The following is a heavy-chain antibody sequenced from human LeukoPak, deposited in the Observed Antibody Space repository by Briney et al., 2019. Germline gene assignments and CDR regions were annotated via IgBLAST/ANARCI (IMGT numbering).Heavy chain of an antibody. J-gene: IGHJ4*02. V-gene: IGHV4-39*07. CDR1: GGSITSNTNY. D-gene: IGHD5-18*01. CDR2: IYYSGST. Sequence: PSETLSLTCTVSGGSITSNTNYWGWIRQPPGKGLEWIGSIYYSGSTYYNPSLKSRVTISVDTSKNQFSLKLSSVTAADTAVYYCARDVYSYGYWAFDYWGQGTLVTVSS. CDR3: ARDVYSYGYWAFDY.